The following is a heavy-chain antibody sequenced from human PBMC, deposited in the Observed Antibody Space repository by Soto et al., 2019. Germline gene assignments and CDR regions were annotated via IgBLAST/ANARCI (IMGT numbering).Heavy chain of an antibody. CDR1: GFTFSSYA. Sequence: GGSLRLSCAGSGFTFSSYAMSWVRQAPGKGLEWVSAISGSGGSTYYADSVKGRFTISRDSSKNTLYLQMNSLRAEDTAVYYCAKGQGFRSAAGYYYYGMDVWGQGTTVTVSS. CDR2: ISGSGGST. J-gene: IGHJ6*02. D-gene: IGHD6-13*01. V-gene: IGHV3-23*01. CDR3: AKGQGFRSAAGYYYYGMDV.